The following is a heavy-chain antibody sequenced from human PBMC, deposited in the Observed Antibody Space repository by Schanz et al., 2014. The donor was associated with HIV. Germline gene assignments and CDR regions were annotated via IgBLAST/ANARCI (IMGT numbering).Heavy chain of an antibody. V-gene: IGHV3-30-3*01. CDR1: GFSFSRNA. J-gene: IGHJ6*02. CDR2: ISYDASNK. D-gene: IGHD5-12*01. CDR3: ARGEVATIEDKRGDYYYYYTMDV. Sequence: QVQLVESGGGVVQPGRSLRLSCAASGFSFSRNAMHWVRQAPGKGLEWVAVISYDASNKYYADSVRGRFTISRDNSKDTLYLQMNSLRVEDTAVYYCARGEVATIEDKRGDYYYYYTMDVWGQGTTVTVSS.